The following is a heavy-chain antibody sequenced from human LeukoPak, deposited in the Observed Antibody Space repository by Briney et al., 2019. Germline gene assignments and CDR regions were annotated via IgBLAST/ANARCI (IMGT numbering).Heavy chain of an antibody. J-gene: IGHJ4*02. CDR3: AKKYGVTVYGSGLNYFDY. CDR2: FGGSGSRT. Sequence: GGSLRLSCAASGFTFSSYAMSWVRQAPGKSLEWVSGFGGSGSRTYYADSVKGRFTISRDNSKNTLYLQMNSLRAEDTAIYYCAKKYGVTVYGSGLNYFDYWGQGTLVTVSS. CDR1: GFTFSSYA. D-gene: IGHD6-19*01. V-gene: IGHV3-23*01.